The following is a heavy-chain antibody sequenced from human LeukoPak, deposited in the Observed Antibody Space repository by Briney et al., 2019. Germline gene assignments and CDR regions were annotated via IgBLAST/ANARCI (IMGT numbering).Heavy chain of an antibody. CDR3: ATGVRGYNSALDY. V-gene: IGHV3-21*01. D-gene: IGHD6-19*01. J-gene: IGHJ4*02. Sequence: PGGSLRLSCAASGFTFSNYNMNWVRQAPGKGLEWVSSISSGSSYIYYADSLKGRFTISRDNAKNSLYLQMNSLRAEDTAVYYCATGVRGYNSALDYWGQGTLVTVSP. CDR2: ISSGSSYI. CDR1: GFTFSNYN.